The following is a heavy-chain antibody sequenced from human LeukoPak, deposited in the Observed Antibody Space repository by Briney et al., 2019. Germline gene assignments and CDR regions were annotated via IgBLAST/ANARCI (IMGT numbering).Heavy chain of an antibody. Sequence: GVSLRLSFAPSGFTFRSYEMIWVRQAPGKGRGWVSYISSSGSTIYYADSVKGRFTISRENAKNSLYLQMNSLRAEDTAVYYCAELGITMIGGVWGKGTTVTISS. CDR1: GFTFRSYE. V-gene: IGHV3-48*03. D-gene: IGHD3-10*02. CDR2: ISSSGSTI. J-gene: IGHJ6*04. CDR3: AELGITMIGGV.